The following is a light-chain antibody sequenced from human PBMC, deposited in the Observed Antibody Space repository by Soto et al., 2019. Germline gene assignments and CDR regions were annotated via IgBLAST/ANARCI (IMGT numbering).Light chain of an antibody. CDR3: QQYFEWPPMT. J-gene: IGKJ1*01. Sequence: VMKQSPATLSVSPGERATLSCWASETVATNLAWYQQKPGQAPMLLISGASTRAAGISDRFRGSGSGTEFPLTIISLRSEDSAIYYCQQYFEWPPMTFGQGTKVEI. CDR2: GAS. CDR1: ETVATN. V-gene: IGKV3-15*01.